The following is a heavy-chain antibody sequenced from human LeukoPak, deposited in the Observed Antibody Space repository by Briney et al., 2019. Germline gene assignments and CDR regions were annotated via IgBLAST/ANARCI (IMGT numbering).Heavy chain of an antibody. Sequence: GGSLRLSCAASGFTVSSNHMTWVRQAPGKGLEWVSVIYSGGSTSYADSVKGRFTIYRDNSKNKLYLQMNSLRAEDTAVYYCASSIVGTTLGYWGQGTLVTVSS. D-gene: IGHD1-26*01. V-gene: IGHV3-53*01. CDR2: IYSGGST. CDR1: GFTVSSNH. J-gene: IGHJ4*02. CDR3: ASSIVGTTLGY.